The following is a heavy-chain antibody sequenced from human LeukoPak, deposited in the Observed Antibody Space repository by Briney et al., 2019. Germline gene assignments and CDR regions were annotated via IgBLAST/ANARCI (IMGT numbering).Heavy chain of an antibody. D-gene: IGHD6-13*01. CDR2: ITHSGST. V-gene: IGHV4-34*01. Sequence: SETLSLTCAVYGWYFSGYYWSWIRQPPGTGLEWIGEITHSGSTNYNPSLKSRVTISVDTSKNQFSLKLSSVTAADTAVYYCARDRVGQQLVGRKYYYDYMDVWGKGTTVTISS. J-gene: IGHJ6*03. CDR1: GWYFSGYY. CDR3: ARDRVGQQLVGRKYYYDYMDV.